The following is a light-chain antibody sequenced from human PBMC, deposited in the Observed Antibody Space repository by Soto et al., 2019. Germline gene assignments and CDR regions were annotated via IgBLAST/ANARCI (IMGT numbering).Light chain of an antibody. CDR2: GNS. CDR1: RSNIGAGYD. CDR3: QSYDTSLIGYV. J-gene: IGLJ1*01. Sequence: QSVLTQPPSVSGAPGQRVTISCTGSRSNIGAGYDVHWYQQLPGTAPKLLIYGNSNRPSGVPDRFSGSKSGTSASLAITGLHAEDEADYYCQSYDTSLIGYVFGTGTKVTVL. V-gene: IGLV1-40*01.